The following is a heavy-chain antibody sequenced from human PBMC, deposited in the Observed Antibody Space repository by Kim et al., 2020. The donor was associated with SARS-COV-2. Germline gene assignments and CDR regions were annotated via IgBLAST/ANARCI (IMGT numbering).Heavy chain of an antibody. V-gene: IGHV7-4-1*02. Sequence: SVKVSCKAFGYTFTKYAINWVRQAPGQGLDWMGWIDTNTGNPTHAQGFTGRFVFSFDSSVRTAYLQISGLKPEDTAIYFCARGDPRDYWGQGTLVTVSS. CDR1: GYTFTKYA. J-gene: IGHJ4*02. CDR3: ARGDPRDY. CDR2: IDTNTGNP.